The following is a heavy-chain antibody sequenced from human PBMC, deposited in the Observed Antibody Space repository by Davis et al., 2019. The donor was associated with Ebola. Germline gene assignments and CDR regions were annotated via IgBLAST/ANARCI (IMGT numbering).Heavy chain of an antibody. CDR3: AKVKRRYCSSTSCYIFDY. CDR2: ISGSGGST. CDR1: GFTFSSYA. Sequence: GESLKISCAASGFTFSSYAMSWVRQAPGKGLEWVSAISGSGGSTYYADSVKGRFTISRDNSKNTLYLQMNSLRAEDTAVYYCAKVKRRYCSSTSCYIFDYWGQGTLVTVSS. D-gene: IGHD2-2*02. J-gene: IGHJ4*02. V-gene: IGHV3-23*01.